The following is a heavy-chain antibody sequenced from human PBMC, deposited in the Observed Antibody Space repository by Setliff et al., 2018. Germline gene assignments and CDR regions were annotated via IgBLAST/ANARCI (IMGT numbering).Heavy chain of an antibody. Sequence: ASLKVSCKASGGTSGGTFTYSGISWVRQAPGQGLEWVGGLTPLFDTTNYAQTFQGRVTITADESMTTGYMELSSLKSEDTAVYFCARGSRDGLYDFWGQGTLVTVSS. CDR3: ARGSRDGLYDF. V-gene: IGHV1-69*13. D-gene: IGHD3-3*01. J-gene: IGHJ4*02. CDR1: GGTSGGTFTYSG. CDR2: LTPLFDTT.